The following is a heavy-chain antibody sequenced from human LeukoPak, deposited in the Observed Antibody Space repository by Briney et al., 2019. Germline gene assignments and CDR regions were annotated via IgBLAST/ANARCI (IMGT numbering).Heavy chain of an antibody. D-gene: IGHD4-17*01. CDR1: GYSISSGYY. CDR3: ASTLTDYGDYGGYYFDY. V-gene: IGHV4-38-2*02. J-gene: IGHJ4*02. CDR2: IYHSGST. Sequence: SETLSLTCIVSGYSISSGYYWGWIRQPPGKGLEWIGSIYHSGSTYYNPSLKSRVTISVDTSKNQFSLKLSSVTAADTAVYYCASTLTDYGDYGGYYFDYWGQGTLVTVSS.